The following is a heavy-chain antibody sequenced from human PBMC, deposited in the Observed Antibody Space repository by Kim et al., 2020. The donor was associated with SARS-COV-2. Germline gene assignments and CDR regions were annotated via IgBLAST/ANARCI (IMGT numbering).Heavy chain of an antibody. D-gene: IGHD3-10*01. Sequence: GGSLRLSCAASGFTFSSYAMHWVRQAPGKGLEWVAVISYDGSNKYYADSVKGRFTISRDNSKNTLYLQMNSLRAEDTAVYYCARGVRWDTWYDPSRVGTMVRGDVDYWGQGTLVTVSS. J-gene: IGHJ4*02. V-gene: IGHV3-30*04. CDR2: ISYDGSNK. CDR3: ARGVRWDTWYDPSRVGTMVRGDVDY. CDR1: GFTFSSYA.